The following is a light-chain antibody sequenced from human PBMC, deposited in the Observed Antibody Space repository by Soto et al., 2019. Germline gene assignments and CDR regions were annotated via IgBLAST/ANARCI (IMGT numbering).Light chain of an antibody. V-gene: IGKV3-15*01. CDR1: QSVSSN. CDR3: QEDYNWPPWT. CDR2: GAS. J-gene: IGKJ1*01. Sequence: EIVMTQSPATLSVSPGERATLSCRASQSVSSNLAWYQQKPGQAPRLLIYGASTRAPGIPARVSGSGSGTEFPRTNSSPQSGDFCVFLCQEDYNWPPWTFGQGTKVEIK.